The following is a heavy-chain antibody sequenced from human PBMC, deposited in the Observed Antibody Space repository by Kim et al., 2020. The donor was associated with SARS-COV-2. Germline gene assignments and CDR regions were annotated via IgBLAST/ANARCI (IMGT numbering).Heavy chain of an antibody. D-gene: IGHD1-26*01. Sequence: ADSVKGRFTISRDNSRNTLYLQINSLRAEDTAVYYCARGRGNYYYYFDYWGQGTLVTVSS. CDR3: ARGRGNYYYYFDY. J-gene: IGHJ4*02. V-gene: IGHV3-33*01.